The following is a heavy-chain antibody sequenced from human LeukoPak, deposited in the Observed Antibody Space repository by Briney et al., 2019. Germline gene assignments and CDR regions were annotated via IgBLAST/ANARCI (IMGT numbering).Heavy chain of an antibody. Sequence: GGSLRLSCAASGIPFSNYSLTWVRQAPGKGLVWVSSISGSSRYIHYSDSVRGRFSISRDNAKNSVYLQMDSLTADDTAVYYCARVNSALVVSSEGSWAGSLGFDHWGQGILVIVSP. CDR1: GIPFSNYS. CDR2: ISGSSRYI. V-gene: IGHV3-21*06. J-gene: IGHJ4*02. D-gene: IGHD3-22*01. CDR3: ARVNSALVVSSEGSWAGSLGFDH.